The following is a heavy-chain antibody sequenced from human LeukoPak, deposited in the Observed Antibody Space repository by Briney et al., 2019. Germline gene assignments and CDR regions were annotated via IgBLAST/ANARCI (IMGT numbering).Heavy chain of an antibody. CDR1: GFTVSSNY. V-gene: IGHV3-66*01. Sequence: GGSLRLSCAVSGFTVSSNYMSWVRQAPGKGLEWVSIIYSGGSTYYADSVKGRFTISRDNSKNILYLQMNSLRAEDTALYYCARVGYTDSWYSSPPFDYWGQGTLVTVSS. CDR2: IYSGGST. D-gene: IGHD6-13*01. CDR3: ARVGYTDSWYSSPPFDY. J-gene: IGHJ4*02.